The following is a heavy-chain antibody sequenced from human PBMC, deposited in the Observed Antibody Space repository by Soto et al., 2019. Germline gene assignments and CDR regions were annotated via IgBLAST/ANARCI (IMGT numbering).Heavy chain of an antibody. D-gene: IGHD5-18*01. CDR2: IDPSDSYT. CDR1: GYSFTIYW. Sequence: GASLKISCKGSGYSFTIYWISWVRQMPGKGLEWMGRIDPSDSYTNYSPSFQGHVTISADKSISTAYLQWSSLKASDTAMYYCARKARYSYGYDYWGQGTLVTVSS. J-gene: IGHJ4*02. V-gene: IGHV5-10-1*01. CDR3: ARKARYSYGYDY.